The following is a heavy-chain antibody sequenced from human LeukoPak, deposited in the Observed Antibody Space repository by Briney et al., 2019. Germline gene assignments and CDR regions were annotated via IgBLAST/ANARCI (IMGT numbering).Heavy chain of an antibody. J-gene: IGHJ4*02. CDR2: IKQDGSEK. V-gene: IGHV3-7*01. D-gene: IGHD1-26*01. CDR3: ARDSRFGGGSYLGLFDY. Sequence: GGSLRLSCAASGFTFSSYWMSWDRQAPGKGLEWVANIKQDGSEKYYVDSVKGRFTISRDNAKNSLYLQMNSLRTEDTAVYYCARDSRFGGGSYLGLFDYWGQGTLVTVSS. CDR1: GFTFSSYW.